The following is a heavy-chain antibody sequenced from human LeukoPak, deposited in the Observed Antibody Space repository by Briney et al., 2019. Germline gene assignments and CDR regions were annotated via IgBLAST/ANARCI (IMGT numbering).Heavy chain of an antibody. D-gene: IGHD2-2*01. Sequence: GASVKVSCKASGYTFTGYYMHWVRQAPGQGLEWMGWINPNSGGTNYAQKFQGRVTMTRDTSISTAYMELSRLRSDDTAVYYCARDIYPHEDIVVVPTAELVDYWGQGTLVTVSS. CDR1: GYTFTGYY. CDR3: ARDIYPHEDIVVVPTAELVDY. J-gene: IGHJ4*02. CDR2: INPNSGGT. V-gene: IGHV1-2*02.